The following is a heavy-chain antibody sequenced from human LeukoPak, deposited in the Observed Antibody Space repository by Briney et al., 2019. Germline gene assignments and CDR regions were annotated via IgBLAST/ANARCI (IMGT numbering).Heavy chain of an antibody. CDR2: INSGSTTV. CDR1: GFTFNTYS. Sequence: PGGSLRLSCAASGFTFNTYSMNWVRQTPGKGLEWVSYINSGSTTVYYADSVKGRFTISRDNAKKSLYLQMNSLRVEDTAVYYCARELGYCSGGSCYSPFGYWGQGTLVTVSS. D-gene: IGHD2-15*01. V-gene: IGHV3-48*01. CDR3: ARELGYCSGGSCYSPFGY. J-gene: IGHJ4*02.